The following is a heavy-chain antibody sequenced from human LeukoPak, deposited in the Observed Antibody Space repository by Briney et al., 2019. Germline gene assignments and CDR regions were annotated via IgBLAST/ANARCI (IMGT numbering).Heavy chain of an antibody. CDR3: ARGRRDGRFYYYYYMDV. CDR1: GGTFSSYA. V-gene: IGHV1-69*13. D-gene: IGHD5-24*01. CDR2: IIPIFGTA. Sequence: GASVKVSCKASGGTFSSYAICWVRQAPGQGLEWMGGIIPIFGTANYAQKFQGRVTITADESTSTAYMELSSLRSEDTAVYYCARGRRDGRFYYYYYMDVWGKGTTVTVSS. J-gene: IGHJ6*03.